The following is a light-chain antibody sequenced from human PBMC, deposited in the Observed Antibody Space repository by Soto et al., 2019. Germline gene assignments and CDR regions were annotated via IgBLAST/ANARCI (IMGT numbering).Light chain of an antibody. Sequence: DIQMTQSPSTLSASVGDRVTITCRASQSVTNWLAWYQQKPGKAPNLLIYDASRLQSGIPSRFSGSGSGTEFTLTISSLQLDDFATYYCQQYTTYPYTFGQGTKLEIK. CDR1: QSVTNW. J-gene: IGKJ2*01. CDR3: QQYTTYPYT. CDR2: DAS. V-gene: IGKV1-5*01.